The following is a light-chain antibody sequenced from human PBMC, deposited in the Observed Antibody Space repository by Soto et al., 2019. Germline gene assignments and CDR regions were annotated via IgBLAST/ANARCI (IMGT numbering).Light chain of an antibody. CDR1: SSNIGSNT. V-gene: IGLV1-44*01. J-gene: IGLJ2*01. CDR2: SNN. Sequence: QSVLTQPPSASGTPGQRVTISCSGSSSNIGSNTVNWYQQLPGTAPKLLIYSNNQRPSGVPGRFSGSKSGTSASLAISGLQSEDEADYYCAAWDDSLKNVVFGGGTKLTVL. CDR3: AAWDDSLKNVV.